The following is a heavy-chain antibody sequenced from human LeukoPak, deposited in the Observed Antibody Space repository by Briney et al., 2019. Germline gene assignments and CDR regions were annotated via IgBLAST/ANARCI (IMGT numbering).Heavy chain of an antibody. CDR3: ARSPYSSGWYGY. J-gene: IGHJ4*02. CDR1: GGSISSGDYY. Sequence: SQTLSLTCTVSGGSISSGDYYWSWIRQPPGKGLEWIGYIYYSGSTYYNPSLKSRVTISVDTSKNQFSLKLSSVTAADTAVYYCARSPYSSGWYGYWGQGTLVTVSS. D-gene: IGHD6-19*01. V-gene: IGHV4-30-4*08. CDR2: IYYSGST.